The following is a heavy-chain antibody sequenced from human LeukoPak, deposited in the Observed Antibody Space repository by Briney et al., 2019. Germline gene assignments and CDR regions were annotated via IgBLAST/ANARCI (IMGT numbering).Heavy chain of an antibody. CDR3: ARLPARGVLRYFDWLLKSDAFDI. CDR2: IYYSGST. V-gene: IGHV4-59*08. D-gene: IGHD3-9*01. CDR1: GVSISSYY. Sequence: SETLSLTCTVSGVSISSYYWSWLRQPPGKGLEWIGYIYYSGSTNYNPSLKSRVTISVDTSKNQFSLKLSSVTAADTAVYYCARLPARGVLRYFDWLLKSDAFDIWGQGTMVTVSS. J-gene: IGHJ3*02.